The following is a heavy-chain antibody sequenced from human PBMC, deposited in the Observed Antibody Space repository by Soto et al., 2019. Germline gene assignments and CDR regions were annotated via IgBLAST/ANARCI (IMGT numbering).Heavy chain of an antibody. Sequence: PGGSMRLSCAASGFTSSSYAMSWVRQAPGKGLEWVSAIRGSGGSTYYADSVKGRFSNSRVNSKYTLYLQMNSLSAEDTAGYCCAKGVSAAEIFWGQGTLVTVSS. V-gene: IGHV3-23*01. CDR2: IRGSGGST. CDR1: GFTSSSYA. D-gene: IGHD6-13*01. CDR3: AKGVSAAEIF. J-gene: IGHJ4*02.